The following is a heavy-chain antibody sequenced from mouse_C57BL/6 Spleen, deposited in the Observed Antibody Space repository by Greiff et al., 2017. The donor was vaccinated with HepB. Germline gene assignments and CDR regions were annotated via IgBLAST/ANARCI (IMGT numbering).Heavy chain of an antibody. CDR3: ASGSYGWFAY. CDR1: GFTLTNTY. V-gene: IGHV14-3*01. D-gene: IGHD1-1*02. J-gene: IGHJ3*01. Sequence: QLHPSVAYLFRPFSSVHFSCPASGFTLTNTYMHWVQQRPEQCLEWIGRIDPANGNTKYAPKFQGKATITADTSSNTAYLQLSSLTSEDTAIYYCASGSYGWFAYWGQGTLVTVSA. CDR2: IDPANGNT.